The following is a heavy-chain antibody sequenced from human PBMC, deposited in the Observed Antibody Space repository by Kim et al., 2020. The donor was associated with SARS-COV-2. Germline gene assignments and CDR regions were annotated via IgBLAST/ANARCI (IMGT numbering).Heavy chain of an antibody. J-gene: IGHJ4*02. CDR3: ARDHNSSSLDY. CDR2: T. V-gene: IGHV3-11*05. D-gene: IGHD6-13*01. Sequence: TNDADSVKGRFAISRDNAKNSLYLQMNSLRAEDTAVYYCARDHNSSSLDYWGQGTLVTVSS.